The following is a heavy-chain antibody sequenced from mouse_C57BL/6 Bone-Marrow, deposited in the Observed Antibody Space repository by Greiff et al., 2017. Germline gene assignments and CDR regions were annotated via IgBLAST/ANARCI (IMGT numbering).Heavy chain of an antibody. Sequence: QVQLQQPGAELVRPGTSVKLSCKASGYTFTSYWMHWVKQRPGQGLEWIGVIDPSDSYTNYNQKFKGKATLTVDTSSSTAYMQLSSLTSEDSAVYDCAYDFRFDYWGQGTTLTVSS. V-gene: IGHV1-59*01. CDR3: AYDFRFDY. D-gene: IGHD2-12*01. J-gene: IGHJ2*01. CDR2: IDPSDSYT. CDR1: GYTFTSYW.